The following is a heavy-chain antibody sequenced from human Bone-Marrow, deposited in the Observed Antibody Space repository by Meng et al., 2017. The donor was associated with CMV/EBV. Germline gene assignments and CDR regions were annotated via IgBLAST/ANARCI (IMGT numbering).Heavy chain of an antibody. CDR3: ARHTVVVPAGIPYYFDY. CDR1: YISSGGYY. J-gene: IGHJ4*02. Sequence: YISSGGYYWSWIRQQPGKGLEWIGYIYYSGSTYYNPSLKSRVTISVDTSKNQFSLKLSSVTAADTAVYYCARHTVVVPAGIPYYFDYWGQGTLVTVSS. V-gene: IGHV4-31*02. CDR2: IYYSGST. D-gene: IGHD2-2*01.